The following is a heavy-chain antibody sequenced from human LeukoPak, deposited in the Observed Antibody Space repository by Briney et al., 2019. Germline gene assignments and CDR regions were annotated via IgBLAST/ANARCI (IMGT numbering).Heavy chain of an antibody. CDR2: IYYSGST. D-gene: IGHD2-2*01. J-gene: IGHJ6*03. CDR3: ARSSTTYMDV. Sequence: SETLSLTCTVSGGSISSGGYYWSWIRQHPGKGLEWIGYIYYSGSTYYNPSLKSRVIISVDTSKNQFSLKLSSVTAADTAVYYCARSSTTYMDVWGKGTTVTVSS. V-gene: IGHV4-31*03. CDR1: GGSISSGGYY.